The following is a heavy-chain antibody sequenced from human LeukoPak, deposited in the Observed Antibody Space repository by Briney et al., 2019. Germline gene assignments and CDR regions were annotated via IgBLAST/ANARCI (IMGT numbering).Heavy chain of an antibody. D-gene: IGHD2-15*01. Sequence: SETLSLTCSVSGDSISSSSSYWGWIRQPPGKGLEWIGSIYYSGSTYYNPSLKSRVTISVDTSKNQFSLKLSFVTAADTAVYYCARDCAGYCSGGSCYVGWFDPWGQGTLVTVSS. V-gene: IGHV4-39*07. CDR2: IYYSGST. J-gene: IGHJ5*02. CDR1: GDSISSSSSY. CDR3: ARDCAGYCSGGSCYVGWFDP.